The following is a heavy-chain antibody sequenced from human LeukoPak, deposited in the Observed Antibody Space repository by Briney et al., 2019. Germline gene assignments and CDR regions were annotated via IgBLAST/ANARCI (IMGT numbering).Heavy chain of an antibody. J-gene: IGHJ3*02. CDR3: ASSGPITYYDILTGYYHSAFDI. V-gene: IGHV4-4*07. D-gene: IGHD3-9*01. CDR2: IYTSGST. Sequence: PSETLSLTCTVSGGSISSYYWSWIRQPAGKGLEWIGRIYTSGSTKYNPSLKSRVTMSVDTSKNQFSLKLSSVTAADTAVYYCASSGPITYYDILTGYYHSAFDIWGQGTMVTVSS. CDR1: GGSISSYY.